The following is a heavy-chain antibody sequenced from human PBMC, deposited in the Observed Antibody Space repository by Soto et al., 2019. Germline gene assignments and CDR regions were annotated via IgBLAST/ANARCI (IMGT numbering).Heavy chain of an antibody. CDR1: GGSISSGGYY. J-gene: IGHJ4*02. V-gene: IGHV4-31*03. CDR3: ARDIVAVPGNPL. Sequence: PSETLSLSCTVSGGSISSGGYYWSWIRQHPGKGLEWIGYIYYSGSTYYNPSLKSRVTISVDTSKNQFSLKLSSVTAADTAVYYCARDIVAVPGNPLWGQGTLVTVSS. D-gene: IGHD6-19*01. CDR2: IYYSGST.